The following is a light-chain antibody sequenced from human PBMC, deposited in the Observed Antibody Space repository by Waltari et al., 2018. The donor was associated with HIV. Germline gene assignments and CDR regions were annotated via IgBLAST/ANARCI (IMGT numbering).Light chain of an antibody. V-gene: IGKV3-15*01. Sequence: EIVMTQSPATLSVSLGERATLSCRASQSVSTNLAWYQQKPGQAPRLLIYSASKRPTDIPARFSGSGSGTDFTLTISSLQSEDFAVYYCQQYNNWPPWTFGQGTKVEIK. CDR1: QSVSTN. CDR2: SAS. CDR3: QQYNNWPPWT. J-gene: IGKJ1*01.